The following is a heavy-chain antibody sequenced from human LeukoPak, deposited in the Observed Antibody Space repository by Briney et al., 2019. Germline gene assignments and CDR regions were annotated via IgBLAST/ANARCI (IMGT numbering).Heavy chain of an antibody. J-gene: IGHJ4*02. CDR1: GFTFSNYE. D-gene: IGHD5-18*01. CDR3: ARDDSYGLDY. Sequence: GGSLRLSCAAFGFTFSNYEMNWVRQAPGKGLEWVSYISSSGSTIYYADSVKGRFTISRDNAKNSLYLQMNSLRAEDTAVYYCARDDSYGLDYWGQGTRVTVSS. CDR2: ISSSGSTI. V-gene: IGHV3-48*03.